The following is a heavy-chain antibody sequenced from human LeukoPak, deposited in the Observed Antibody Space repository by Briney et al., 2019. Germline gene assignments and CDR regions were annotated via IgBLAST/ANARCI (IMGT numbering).Heavy chain of an antibody. CDR1: GFTFSSYA. J-gene: IGHJ6*02. CDR2: ISYDGSNK. CDR3: AKPGDTSSATYYYYGMDV. D-gene: IGHD2-2*01. Sequence: GRSLRLSCAASGFTFSSYAMHWVRQAPGKGLEWVAVISYDGSNKYYADSVKGRFTISRDNSKNTLYLQMNSLRAEDTAVYYCAKPGDTSSATYYYYGMDVWGQGTTVTVSS. V-gene: IGHV3-30-3*02.